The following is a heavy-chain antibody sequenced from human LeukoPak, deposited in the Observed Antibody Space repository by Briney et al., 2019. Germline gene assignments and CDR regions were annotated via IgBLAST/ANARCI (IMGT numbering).Heavy chain of an antibody. D-gene: IGHD1-1*01. Sequence: SETLSLTCTVSGGSISSYYWSWIRQPAGKGLEWIGRIYTSGSTNYNPSLKSRVTMSVDTSKNQFSLKLSSVTAADTAVYYCARDKRATRTTSYYYGMDVWGQGTTVTVSS. CDR1: GGSISSYY. CDR2: IYTSGST. CDR3: ARDKRATRTTSYYYGMDV. J-gene: IGHJ6*02. V-gene: IGHV4-4*07.